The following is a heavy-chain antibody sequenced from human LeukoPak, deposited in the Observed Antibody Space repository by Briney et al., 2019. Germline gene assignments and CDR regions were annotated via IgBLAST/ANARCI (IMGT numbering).Heavy chain of an antibody. CDR2: INPSGGST. Sequence: ASVKVSCKASGYTFTSYYIHWVRQAPGQGLEWMGIINPSGGSTSYAQKFQGRVTMTRDTSTSTVYMELSSRRSEDTAVYYCARDLKAVAAIFDYWGQGTLVTVSS. CDR3: ARDLKAVAAIFDY. D-gene: IGHD6-19*01. CDR1: GYTFTSYY. J-gene: IGHJ4*02. V-gene: IGHV1-46*01.